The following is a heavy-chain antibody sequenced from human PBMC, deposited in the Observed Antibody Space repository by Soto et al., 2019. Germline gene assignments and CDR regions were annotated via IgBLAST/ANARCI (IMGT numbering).Heavy chain of an antibody. Sequence: QVQLQESGPGLVKPSETLSLTCTVSGGSTSSYFWSWIRQPPGKGLEWIGYLSYSRSTNYNPSLKSRVTTSLDTSKNQFSLKRNSVTAADTAVYYCARGSAYYGSFDYWGQGTLVTVSS. J-gene: IGHJ4*02. V-gene: IGHV4-59*08. CDR3: ARGSAYYGSFDY. D-gene: IGHD3-3*01. CDR1: GGSTSSYF. CDR2: LSYSRST.